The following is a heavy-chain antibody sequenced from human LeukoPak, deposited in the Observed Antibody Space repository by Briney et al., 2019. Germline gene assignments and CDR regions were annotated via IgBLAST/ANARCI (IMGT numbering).Heavy chain of an antibody. J-gene: IGHJ3*02. CDR3: ARVRVTMVRGVPYDAFDI. CDR2: INPNSGGT. D-gene: IGHD3-10*01. V-gene: IGHV1-2*04. Sequence: ASVKVSCKASGYTFTGYYMHWVRQAPGQGLEWMGWINPNSGGTNYAQKFQGWVTMTRDTSISTAYMELSRLRPDDTAVYYCARVRVTMVRGVPYDAFDIWGQGTMVTVSS. CDR1: GYTFTGYY.